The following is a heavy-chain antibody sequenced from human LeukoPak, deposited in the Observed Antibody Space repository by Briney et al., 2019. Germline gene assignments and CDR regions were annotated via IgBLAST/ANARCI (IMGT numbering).Heavy chain of an antibody. CDR3: ATAETLAAALVY. J-gene: IGHJ4*02. D-gene: IGHD6-13*01. V-gene: IGHV1-24*01. CDR2: FDPEDGET. CDR1: GYTLTELS. Sequence: ASVKVSSTVSGYTLTELSMHWVRQAPGKGLEWMGGFDPEDGETIYAQKFQGRVTMTEDTSTDTAYMELSSLRSEDRAVYYCATAETLAAALVYWGQGTLVTVSS.